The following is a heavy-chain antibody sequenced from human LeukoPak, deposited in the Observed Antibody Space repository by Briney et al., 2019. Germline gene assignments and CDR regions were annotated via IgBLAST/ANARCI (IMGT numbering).Heavy chain of an antibody. D-gene: IGHD3-10*01. V-gene: IGHV4-34*01. J-gene: IGHJ4*02. CDR3: ARGPYYYGSGSWVFDY. Sequence: SETLSLTCAVYGGSFSGYYWSWIRQPPGKGLEWIGEINRSGSTNYNPSLKSRVTISVDTSKNQFSLKLSSVTAADTAVYYCARGPYYYGSGSWVFDYWGQGTLVTVSS. CDR1: GGSFSGYY. CDR2: INRSGST.